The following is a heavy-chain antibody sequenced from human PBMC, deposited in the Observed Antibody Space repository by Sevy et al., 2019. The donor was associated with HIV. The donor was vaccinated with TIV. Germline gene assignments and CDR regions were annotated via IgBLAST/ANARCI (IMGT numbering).Heavy chain of an antibody. J-gene: IGHJ5*02. CDR1: GYTFTGYH. Sequence: ASVKVSYKASGYTFTGYHLHWMRQAPGLGLEWMGWMNPLIGLTQYDEKFQGRVSMTRDTATSTAYMELTRRTSDDTAVYYCARTAVAGNYNWFDPWGQGTLVTVSS. V-gene: IGHV1-2*02. CDR3: ARTAVAGNYNWFDP. D-gene: IGHD6-19*01. CDR2: MNPLIGLT.